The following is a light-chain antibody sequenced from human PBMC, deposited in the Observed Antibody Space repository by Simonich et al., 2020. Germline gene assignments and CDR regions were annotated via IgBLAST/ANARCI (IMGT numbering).Light chain of an antibody. Sequence: QSALTQPASVSGSPGQSITISCTGTSSDVGGYNYVSWYQQNPGKAPKLMIYDVSKRPSGGSNRFAGSKSGNTASLTISGLQAEDEADYYCSSYTSSSTVVFGGGTKLTVL. CDR2: DVS. CDR1: SSDVGGYNY. V-gene: IGLV2-14*01. CDR3: SSYTSSSTVV. J-gene: IGLJ2*01.